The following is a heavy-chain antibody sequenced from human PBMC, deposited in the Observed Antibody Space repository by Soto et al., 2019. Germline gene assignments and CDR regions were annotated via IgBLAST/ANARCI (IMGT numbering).Heavy chain of an antibody. CDR1: GFTFSSYA. Sequence: GGSLRLSCAASGFTFSSYAMSWVRQAPGKGLEWVSAISGSGGSTYYADSVKGRFTISRDNSKNTLYLQMNSLRAEDTAVYYCAKDQSVNGFWSGYYKGCDAFDIWGQGTMVTVSS. J-gene: IGHJ3*02. D-gene: IGHD3-3*01. CDR3: AKDQSVNGFWSGYYKGCDAFDI. CDR2: ISGSGGST. V-gene: IGHV3-23*01.